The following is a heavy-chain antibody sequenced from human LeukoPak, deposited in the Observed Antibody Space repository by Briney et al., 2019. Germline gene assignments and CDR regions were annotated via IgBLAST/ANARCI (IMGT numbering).Heavy chain of an antibody. V-gene: IGHV7-4-1*02. CDR1: GYTFTSYA. D-gene: IGHD5-18*01. CDR2: INTNTGNP. CDR3: ARAARWGFSRYNWFDP. Sequence: ASVKVFCKASGYTFTSYAMNWVRQAPGQGLEWMGWINTNTGNPTYAQGFTGRFVFSLDTSVSTAYLQISSLKAEDTAVYYCARAARWGFSRYNWFDPWGQGTLVTVSS. J-gene: IGHJ5*02.